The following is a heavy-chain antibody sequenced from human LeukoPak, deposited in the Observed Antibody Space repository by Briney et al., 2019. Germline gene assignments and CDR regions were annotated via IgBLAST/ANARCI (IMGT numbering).Heavy chain of an antibody. CDR1: GYTFTSYG. CDR2: ISAYNGNT. CDR3: ARDRISGSYKPGWFDP. V-gene: IGHV1-18*01. Sequence: ASVKVSCKASGYTFTSYGISWVRQAPGQGLEWMGWISAYNGNTNYAQKLQGRVTMTTDTSTSTAYMELRSLRSDDTAVYYCARDRISGSYKPGWFDPWGQGTLVTVSS. J-gene: IGHJ5*02. D-gene: IGHD1-26*01.